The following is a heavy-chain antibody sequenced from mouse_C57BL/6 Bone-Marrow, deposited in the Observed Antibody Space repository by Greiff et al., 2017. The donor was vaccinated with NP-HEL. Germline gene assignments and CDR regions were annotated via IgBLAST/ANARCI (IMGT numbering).Heavy chain of an antibody. CDR2: INPGSGGT. J-gene: IGHJ3*01. D-gene: IGHD1-1*01. CDR1: GYAFTNYL. V-gene: IGHV1-54*01. Sequence: QVQLQQSGAELVRPGTSVKVSCKASGYAFTNYLIEWVKQRPGQGLEWIGVINPGSGGTNYNEKFKGKATLTADKSSSTAYMQLSSLTSEDSAVYFCARLNYYGSSSWFAYWGQGTLVTVSA. CDR3: ARLNYYGSSSWFAY.